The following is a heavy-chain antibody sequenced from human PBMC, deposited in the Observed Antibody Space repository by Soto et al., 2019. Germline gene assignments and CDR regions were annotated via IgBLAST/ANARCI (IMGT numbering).Heavy chain of an antibody. CDR2: ISAYNGNT. Sequence: ASVKVSCKASGYTFTSYGISWVRQAPGQGLEWMGWISAYNGNTNYAQELQGRVTMTTDTSTSTAYMELRSLRSDDTAAYYCARDCSSTSCYRSYYYGMDVWGQGTTVTVSS. V-gene: IGHV1-18*01. D-gene: IGHD2-2*01. CDR3: ARDCSSTSCYRSYYYGMDV. CDR1: GYTFTSYG. J-gene: IGHJ6*02.